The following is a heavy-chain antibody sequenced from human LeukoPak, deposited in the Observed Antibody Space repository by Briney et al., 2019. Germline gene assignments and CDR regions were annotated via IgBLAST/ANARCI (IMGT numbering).Heavy chain of an antibody. CDR3: ATDYGDYPGNYYYGMDV. CDR1: GFTFSSYS. CDR2: ISSSSSTI. J-gene: IGHJ6*02. D-gene: IGHD4-17*01. Sequence: GGSLRLSCAASGFTFSSYSMNWVRQAPGKGLEWVSYISSSSSTIYYADSVKGRFTISRDNAKNSLYLQMNSLRDEDTAVYYCATDYGDYPGNYYYGMDVWGQGTTVTISS. V-gene: IGHV3-48*02.